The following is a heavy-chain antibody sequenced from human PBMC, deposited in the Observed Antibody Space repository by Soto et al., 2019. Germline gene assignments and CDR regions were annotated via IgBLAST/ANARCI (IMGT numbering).Heavy chain of an antibody. CDR2: IIPIFGTA. CDR3: ARGGWVGELSSYYYYGMDV. Sequence: SVKVSFKASGGTFSSYAISWVRQAPGQGLEWMGGIIPIFGTANYAQKFQGRVTITADESTSTAYMELSSLRSEDTAVYYCARGGWVGELSSYYYYGMDVWGQGTTVTVSS. CDR1: GGTFSSYA. V-gene: IGHV1-69*13. J-gene: IGHJ6*02. D-gene: IGHD3-10*01.